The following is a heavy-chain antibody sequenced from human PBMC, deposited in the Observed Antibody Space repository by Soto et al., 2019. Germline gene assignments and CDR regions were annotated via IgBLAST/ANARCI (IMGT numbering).Heavy chain of an antibody. V-gene: IGHV4-34*01. CDR1: GGSFSGYH. J-gene: IGHJ4*02. CDR2: INHSGST. D-gene: IGHD6-19*01. CDR3: ARVVAVAGTADIDY. Sequence: SETLSLTCAVYGGSFSGYHWSWIRQPPGKGLEWIGEINHSGSTNYNPSLKSRVTISVDTSKNQFSPKLSSVTAADTAVYYCARVVAVAGTADIDYWGQGTLVTVS.